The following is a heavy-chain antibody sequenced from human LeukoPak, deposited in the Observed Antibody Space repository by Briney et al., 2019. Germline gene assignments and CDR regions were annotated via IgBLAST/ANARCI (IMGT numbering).Heavy chain of an antibody. J-gene: IGHJ5*02. CDR3: AKEGQRGSYGVYDDYH. Sequence: PGGSLRLSCAASGFTFSRDGMHRVRQAPGKGLEWVAVISNDETNKYYTDSVRGRFTISRDNSKNMVYLQMNSLRVEDTAVYYCAKEGQRGSYGVYDDYHWGQGTLVTVSS. CDR2: ISNDETNK. V-gene: IGHV3-30*18. D-gene: IGHD5/OR15-5a*01. CDR1: GFTFSRDG.